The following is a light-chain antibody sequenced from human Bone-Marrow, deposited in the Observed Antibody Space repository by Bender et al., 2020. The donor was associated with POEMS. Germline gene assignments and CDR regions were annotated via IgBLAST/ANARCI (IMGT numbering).Light chain of an antibody. CDR2: DVS. CDR1: ISDVGGYSS. Sequence: QSALTQPRSVSGSPGQSVTISCTGTISDVGGYSSVSWYQRHPGKAPKLVIYDVSQRPSGVPDRFSGSKDGTTASLTISGLQAEDEADYYCCSYAGSRTYVFGTGTKVTVL. V-gene: IGLV2-11*01. CDR3: CSYAGSRTYV. J-gene: IGLJ1*01.